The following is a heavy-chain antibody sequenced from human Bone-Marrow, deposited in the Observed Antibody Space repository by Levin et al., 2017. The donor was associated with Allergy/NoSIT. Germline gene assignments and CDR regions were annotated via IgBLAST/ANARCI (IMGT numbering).Heavy chain of an antibody. D-gene: IGHD2-2*02. J-gene: IGHJ5*02. CDR2: IKTKTEGGKT. V-gene: IGHV3-15*01. CDR3: TTGMRTTTGYT. Sequence: PGGSLRLSCAASGFTFGNIWMSWVRQAPGKGLEWVGRIKTKTEGGKTDYAAPVKCRFTISSDDSKNTLYLQMNSLKTEDTAVYHCTTGMRTTTGYTWGQGTLVTVSS. CDR1: GFTFGNIW.